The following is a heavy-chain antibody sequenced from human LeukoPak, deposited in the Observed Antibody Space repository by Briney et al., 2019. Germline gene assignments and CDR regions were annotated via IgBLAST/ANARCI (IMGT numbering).Heavy chain of an antibody. CDR1: RFTFRDYY. V-gene: IGHV3-11*04. J-gene: IGHJ2*01. Sequence: PGGSLRLSCAASRFTFRDYYMSWIRQAPGKGLEWISYISSSAGTIHYVDSVKGRFTISRDNAKNSLYLQMDSLRVEDTAVYYVATSATRRRLDWFIDLWGRGTLVSVSS. CDR3: ATSATRRRLDWFIDL. D-gene: IGHD3-10*01. CDR2: ISSSAGTI.